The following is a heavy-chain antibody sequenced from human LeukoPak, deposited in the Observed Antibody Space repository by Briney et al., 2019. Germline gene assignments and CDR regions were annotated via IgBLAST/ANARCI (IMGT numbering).Heavy chain of an antibody. Sequence: PSETLSLTCAVYGGSFSGYYWSWIRQPPGKGLDWIGEINHSGSTNYNPSLKSRVTISVDTSKNQFSLKLSSVTAADTAVYYCARARITIFGVVKAPDYWGQGTLVTVSS. CDR2: INHSGST. CDR1: GGSFSGYY. V-gene: IGHV4-34*01. CDR3: ARARITIFGVVKAPDY. D-gene: IGHD3-3*01. J-gene: IGHJ4*02.